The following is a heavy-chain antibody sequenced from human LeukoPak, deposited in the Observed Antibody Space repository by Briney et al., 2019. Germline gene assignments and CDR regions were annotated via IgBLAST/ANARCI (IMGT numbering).Heavy chain of an antibody. Sequence: AETLSLTCIVPGGSISSSSYYWAWIRQSPGKGLEWIGTFSSGGSAYYNPSLTSRVSISKDTSDNQFSLRLYSVSAADTAVYYCARKQTGTMYDVWGQGTQVTVSS. V-gene: IGHV4-39*07. CDR1: GGSISSSSYY. J-gene: IGHJ4*02. CDR3: ARKQTGTMYDV. CDR2: FSSGGSA. D-gene: IGHD1-7*01.